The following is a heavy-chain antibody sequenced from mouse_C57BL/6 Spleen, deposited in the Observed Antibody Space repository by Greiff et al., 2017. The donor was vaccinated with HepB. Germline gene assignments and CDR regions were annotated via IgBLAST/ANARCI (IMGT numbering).Heavy chain of an antibody. CDR1: GFTFSDYY. V-gene: IGHV5-12*01. CDR3: AREGRGYAMDY. J-gene: IGHJ4*01. CDR2: ISNGGGST. Sequence: EVKVVESGGGLVQPGGSLKLSCAASGFTFSDYYMYWVRQTPEKRLEWVAYISNGGGSTYYPDTVKGRFTISRDNAKNTLYLQMSRLKSEDTAMYYCAREGRGYAMDYWGQGTSVTVSS. D-gene: IGHD3-3*01.